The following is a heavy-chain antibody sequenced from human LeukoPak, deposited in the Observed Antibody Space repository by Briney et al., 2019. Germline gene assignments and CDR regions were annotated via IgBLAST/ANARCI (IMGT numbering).Heavy chain of an antibody. CDR2: IYYSGST. CDR1: GGSISSGDYY. D-gene: IGHD3-10*01. J-gene: IGHJ6*02. CDR3: AREHGFLYYYYGMDV. V-gene: IGHV4-30-4*01. Sequence: SETLSLTCTVSGGSISSGDYYWSWIRQPPGKGLEWIGYIYYSGSTYYNPSLKSRVTISVDTSKNQFSLKLSSVTAADTTVYYCAREHGFLYYYYGMDVWGQGTTVTVSS.